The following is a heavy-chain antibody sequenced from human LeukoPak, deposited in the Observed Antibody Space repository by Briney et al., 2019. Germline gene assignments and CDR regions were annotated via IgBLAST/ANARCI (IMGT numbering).Heavy chain of an antibody. D-gene: IGHD2-2*01. V-gene: IGHV3-20*01. J-gene: IGHJ5*02. CDR3: AREGSYCSGASCYGLRPYYTGWFDP. Sequence: PGGSLRLSCVVSGFTFGDYGMSWVRQAPGRGLEWVGGINWNGGSTGYADSVKGRFTISRDDAKRSLYLQMNSLRVEDTAFYHCAREGSYCSGASCYGLRPYYTGWFDPWGQGTLVTVSS. CDR1: GFTFGDYG. CDR2: INWNGGST.